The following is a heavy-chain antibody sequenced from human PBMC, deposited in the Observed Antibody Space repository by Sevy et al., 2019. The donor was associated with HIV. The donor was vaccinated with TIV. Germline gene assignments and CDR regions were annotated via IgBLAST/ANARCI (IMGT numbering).Heavy chain of an antibody. CDR3: TRVRGPFGWSDP. D-gene: IGHD3-10*01. J-gene: IGHJ5*02. CDR2: VYYSGNT. Sequence: TLSLTCSVSVGSINNPDFNWSWVRQPPGRGLEWIGYVYYSGNTYYSPSLKTRASLSIDTSKNQFSLDLHSVTAADTAVYYCTRVRGPFGWSDPWGQGTLVTVSS. CDR1: VGSINNPDFN. V-gene: IGHV4-30-4*01.